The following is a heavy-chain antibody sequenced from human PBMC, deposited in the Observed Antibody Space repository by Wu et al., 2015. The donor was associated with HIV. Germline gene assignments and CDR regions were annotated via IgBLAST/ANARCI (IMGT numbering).Heavy chain of an antibody. D-gene: IGHD3-10*01. CDR3: ARDSLLWFGETNYYYYGMDV. V-gene: IGHV1-18*01. CDR1: GYTFTSYG. Sequence: QVQLVQSGAEVKKPGASVKVSCKASGYTFTSYGISWVRQAPGQGLEWMGWISAYNGNTNYAQKLQGRVTMTTDTSTSTAYMELRSLRSDDTAVYYCARDSLLWFGETNYYYYGMDVWGQGTTVTVSS. CDR2: ISAYNGNT. J-gene: IGHJ6*02.